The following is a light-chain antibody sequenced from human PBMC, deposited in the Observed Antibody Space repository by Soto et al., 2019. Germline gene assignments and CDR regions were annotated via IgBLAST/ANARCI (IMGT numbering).Light chain of an antibody. J-gene: IGKJ1*01. CDR2: DAS. V-gene: IGKV1-33*01. Sequence: DIQRPQSPSSLSASVGDRVTITCQASQDISNYLNWYQQKPGKAPKLLIYDASNLETGVPSRFSGSGSGTDFTFTISSLQPEDIATYYCQHYDNLPPAFGQGTKVDIK. CDR3: QHYDNLPPA. CDR1: QDISNY.